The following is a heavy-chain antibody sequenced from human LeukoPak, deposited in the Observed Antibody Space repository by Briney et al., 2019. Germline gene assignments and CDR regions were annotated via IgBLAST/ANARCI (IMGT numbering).Heavy chain of an antibody. CDR1: GYTFTSYY. CDR3: ARGYCSGGSCYPFDY. J-gene: IGHJ4*02. V-gene: IGHV1-46*01. CDR2: INPSGGST. Sequence: ASVKGSCKASGYTFTSYYMHWVRQAPGQGLEWMGIINPSGGSTSYAQKFQGRATMTRDTSTSTVYMELSSLRSEDTAVYYCARGYCSGGSCYPFDYWGQGTLVTVSS. D-gene: IGHD2-15*01.